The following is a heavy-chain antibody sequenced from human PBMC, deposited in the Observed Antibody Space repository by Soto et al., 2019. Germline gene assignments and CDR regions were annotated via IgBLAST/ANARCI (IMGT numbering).Heavy chain of an antibody. J-gene: IGHJ5*02. CDR1: GYTFTSYG. V-gene: IGHV1-18*01. Sequence: GASVKVSCKASGYTFTSYGISWVRQAPGQGLEWMGWISAYNGNTNYAQKLQGRVTMTTDTSTSTAYMELRSLRSDDTAVYYCAIITNIFGTYNGFYPWGKGTLVTVS. CDR2: ISAYNGNT. CDR3: AIITNIFGTYNGFYP. D-gene: IGHD3-3*02.